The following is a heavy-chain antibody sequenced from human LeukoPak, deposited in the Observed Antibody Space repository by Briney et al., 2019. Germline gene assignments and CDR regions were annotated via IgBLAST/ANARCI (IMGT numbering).Heavy chain of an antibody. J-gene: IGHJ4*02. Sequence: GESLKISCKGSGYSFTSYWIGWVRQMPGKGLEWMGIIYPGDSDTRYSPSFQGQVTISADKSISTAYLQWSSLKASDTAMYYCARQEGIAAAGTRSETEFDYWGQGTLVTVSS. CDR1: GYSFTSYW. CDR2: IYPGDSDT. V-gene: IGHV5-51*01. CDR3: ARQEGIAAAGTRSETEFDY. D-gene: IGHD6-13*01.